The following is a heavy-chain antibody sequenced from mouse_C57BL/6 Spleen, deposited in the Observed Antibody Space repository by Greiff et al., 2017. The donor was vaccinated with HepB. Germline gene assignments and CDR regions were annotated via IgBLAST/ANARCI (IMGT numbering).Heavy chain of an antibody. D-gene: IGHD1-1*01. V-gene: IGHV1-74*01. CDR3: ATFTTVVPYFDY. Sequence: QVHVKQPGAELVKPGASVKVSCKASGYTFTSSWMHWVKQRPGQGLEWIGRIHPSDSDTNYNQKFKGKATLTVDKSSSTAYMQLSSLTSEDSAVYYCATFTTVVPYFDYWGQGTTLTVSS. CDR1: GYTFTSSW. J-gene: IGHJ2*01. CDR2: IHPSDSDT.